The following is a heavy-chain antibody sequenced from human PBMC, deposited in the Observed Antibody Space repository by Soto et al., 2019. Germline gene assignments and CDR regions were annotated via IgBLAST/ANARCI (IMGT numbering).Heavy chain of an antibody. CDR1: GGSIVTGSYY. J-gene: IGHJ6*02. D-gene: IGHD1-1*01. V-gene: IGHV4-39*01. Sequence: PSETLSLTCTVSGGSIVTGSYYWGWIRQPPGKGLEWLGHIYYSGNTYYPPSLKSRVTISVDTSKNQFSLRLSSVTAADTAVYYCARLQQEYNYSGMDVWGQGTTVTVSS. CDR2: IYYSGNT. CDR3: ARLQQEYNYSGMDV.